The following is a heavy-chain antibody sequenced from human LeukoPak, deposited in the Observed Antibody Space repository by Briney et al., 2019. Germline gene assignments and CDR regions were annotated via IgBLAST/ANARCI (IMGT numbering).Heavy chain of an antibody. J-gene: IGHJ4*02. V-gene: IGHV4-4*02. CDR2: IFHSGSP. D-gene: IGHD4/OR15-4a*01. CDR3: ARDGATGIFEH. Sequence: SETLSLTCAVSGGSISSNIWWTWARQPPGKGLEWIGEIFHSGSPNYTPSLKSRVTISVDKSKNQFSLKLNSVTAADTAVYYCARDGATGIFEHWGQGTLVAVSS. CDR1: GGSISSNIW.